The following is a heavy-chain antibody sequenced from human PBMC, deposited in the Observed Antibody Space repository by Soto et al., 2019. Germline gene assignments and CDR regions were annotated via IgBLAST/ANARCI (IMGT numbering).Heavy chain of an antibody. V-gene: IGHV4-39*07. CDR1: GGSISSSSYY. Sequence: SETLSLTCTVSGGSISSSSYYWGWIRQPPGKGLEWIGNIYYSGSTNYNPSLKSRVTISVDTSKNQFSLKLSSVTAADTAVYYCARSTSSWYWIYYFDYWGQGTLVTVSS. CDR2: IYYSGST. J-gene: IGHJ4*02. CDR3: ARSTSSWYWIYYFDY. D-gene: IGHD6-13*01.